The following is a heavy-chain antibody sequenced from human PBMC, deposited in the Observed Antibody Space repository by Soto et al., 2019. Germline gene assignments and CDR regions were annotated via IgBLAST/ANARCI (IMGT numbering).Heavy chain of an antibody. Sequence: GGSLRLSCAASGFTVSSTYMTWVRQAPGKGLEWVSVIYGGLTTSYADSVKGRFTISRDNSKNTVFLQMNSLRGEDTAVYYCARDRIEAAGTPRFNYYYGMDVWGRGTTVTVSS. CDR2: IYGGLTT. CDR1: GFTVSSTY. CDR3: ARDRIEAAGTPRFNYYYGMDV. J-gene: IGHJ6*02. D-gene: IGHD6-13*01. V-gene: IGHV3-53*01.